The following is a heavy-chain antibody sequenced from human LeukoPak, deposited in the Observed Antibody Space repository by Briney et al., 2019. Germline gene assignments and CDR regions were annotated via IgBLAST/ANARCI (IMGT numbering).Heavy chain of an antibody. V-gene: IGHV5-51*01. D-gene: IGHD6-19*01. CDR1: GYSFTTYW. CDR3: ARVSSSGWPDFDY. J-gene: IGHJ4*02. Sequence: GESLKISCKGSGYSFTTYWIGWVRQMPGKGLEWMGMIYPGDSDTRYSPSFQGQVSISVDKSISTAYLQWSSLKASDTAIYYCARVSSSGWPDFDYWGQGTLVTVSS. CDR2: IYPGDSDT.